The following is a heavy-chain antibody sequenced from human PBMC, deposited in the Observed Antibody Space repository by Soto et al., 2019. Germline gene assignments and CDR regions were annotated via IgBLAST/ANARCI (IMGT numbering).Heavy chain of an antibody. J-gene: IGHJ4*02. CDR2: IYHSGST. V-gene: IGHV4-4*02. D-gene: IGHD3-3*01. CDR3: ARALGKYYNFWSGYSTLFDY. CDR1: GGSISSSNW. Sequence: PSETLSLTCAVSGGSISSSNWWSWVRQPPGKGLEWIGEIYHSGSTNYNPSLKSRVTISVDKSKNQFSLKLSSVTAADTAVYSCARALGKYYNFWSGYSTLFDYCGQGSLVTVSS.